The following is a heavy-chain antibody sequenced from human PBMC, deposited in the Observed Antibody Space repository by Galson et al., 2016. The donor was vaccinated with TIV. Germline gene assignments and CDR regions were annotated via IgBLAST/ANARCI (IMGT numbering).Heavy chain of an antibody. CDR1: GFTFNTYA. CDR3: ARSLTSDYVEPLDY. D-gene: IGHD4-17*01. CDR2: ISNDGNTK. Sequence: SLRLSCAASGFTFNTYAIHWVRQAPGKGLEWVAVISNDGNTKHYADSVKGRFTISRDNSKNTVFLQMNSLRPEDTALYYCARSLTSDYVEPLDYWGQGTLVTVPP. V-gene: IGHV3-30-3*01. J-gene: IGHJ4*02.